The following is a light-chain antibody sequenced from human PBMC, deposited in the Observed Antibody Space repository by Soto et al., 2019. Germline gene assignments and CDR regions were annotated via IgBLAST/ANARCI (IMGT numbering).Light chain of an antibody. V-gene: IGKV1-12*01. J-gene: IGKJ4*01. CDR3: QQGHTPLT. Sequence: DIQMTQSPSSVSASVGDRVTITCRASQGISTWLAWYQQKPGKAPKLLIYAGSSLESGVPSRFSGRGSGTDFTLTISSLQPEDFANYYCQQGHTPLTFGGGTKVEI. CDR2: AGS. CDR1: QGISTW.